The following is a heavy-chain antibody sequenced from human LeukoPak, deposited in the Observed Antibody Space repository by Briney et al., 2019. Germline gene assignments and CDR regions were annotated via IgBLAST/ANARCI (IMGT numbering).Heavy chain of an antibody. Sequence: TSETLSLTCTHSGDSISTYYWSWIRQPPGKGLDWIGYIYYSGTTNYNPSLKSRVTISVDTSKNQFSLNLSSVTAADTAVYYCARRSPGYSYSIDSWGQGTLVTVSS. CDR3: ARRSPGYSYSIDS. J-gene: IGHJ4*02. CDR1: GDSISTYY. CDR2: IYYSGTT. V-gene: IGHV4-59*08. D-gene: IGHD5-18*01.